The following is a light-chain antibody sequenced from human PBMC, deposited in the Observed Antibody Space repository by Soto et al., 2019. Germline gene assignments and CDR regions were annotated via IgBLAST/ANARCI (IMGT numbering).Light chain of an antibody. J-gene: IGKJ3*01. CDR3: HHYGDSPIYT. Sequence: EMVLTQSPGTLSLSPGATATLSCRASQTVSRNYLAWFQQKPGQAPRLLIHGTSSRAAGTPDRFSGSGSGTDFALTISRLEPEDFAVYYCHHYGDSPIYTFGPGTKWISN. CDR1: QTVSRNY. V-gene: IGKV3-20*01. CDR2: GTS.